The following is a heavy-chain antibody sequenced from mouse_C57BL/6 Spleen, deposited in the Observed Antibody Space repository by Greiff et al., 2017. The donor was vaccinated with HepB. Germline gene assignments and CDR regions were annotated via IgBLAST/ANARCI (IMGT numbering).Heavy chain of an antibody. V-gene: IGHV1-64*01. J-gene: IGHJ4*01. D-gene: IGHD1-1*01. CDR1: GYTFTSYW. CDR3: ARYGSSYPYYAMDY. Sequence: VQLQQSGAELVKPGASVKLSCKASGYTFTSYWMHWVKQRPGQGLEWIGMIHPNSGSTNYNEKFKSKATLTVDKSSSTAYMQLSSLTSEDSAVYYCARYGSSYPYYAMDYWGQGTSVTVSS. CDR2: IHPNSGST.